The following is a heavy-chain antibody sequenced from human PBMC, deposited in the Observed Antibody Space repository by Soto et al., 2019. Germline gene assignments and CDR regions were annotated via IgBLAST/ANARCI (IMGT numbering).Heavy chain of an antibody. CDR2: IYWDDDK. Sequence: QITLKESGPTLVKPTQTLTLTCTFSGFSRSSPAVGVNWIRQPPGKALEWLALIYWDDDKQYSPSLRSSLTITKDTSKNQVVLTMTNVVPVDTATYYCAHGSGWLSDYWGQGTLVTVSS. CDR1: GFSRSSPAVG. CDR3: AHGSGWLSDY. J-gene: IGHJ4*02. D-gene: IGHD6-19*01. V-gene: IGHV2-5*02.